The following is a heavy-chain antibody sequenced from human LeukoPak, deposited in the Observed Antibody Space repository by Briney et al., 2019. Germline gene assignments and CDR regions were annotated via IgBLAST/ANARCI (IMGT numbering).Heavy chain of an antibody. CDR2: ISPADSDT. D-gene: IGHD3/OR15-3a*01. Sequence: GESLKISCQVSGYNFATYWIGWVRQMPGKGLEWMGIISPADSDTRYSPSFQGLVTISADKSINTAYLQWSSLRASDTAIYYCARQGGLGGPGIDYWGQGTLVTVSS. CDR3: ARQGGLGGPGIDY. J-gene: IGHJ4*02. CDR1: GYNFATYW. V-gene: IGHV5-51*01.